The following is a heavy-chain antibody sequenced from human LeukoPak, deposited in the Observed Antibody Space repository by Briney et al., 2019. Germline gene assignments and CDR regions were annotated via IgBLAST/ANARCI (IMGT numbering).Heavy chain of an antibody. Sequence: ASVKVSCKASGYTFTGYYMHWVRQAPGQGLEWMGWINPNSGGTNYAQKFQGRVTMTRDTSISTAYMELSRLRSDDTAVYYCARDRYYDSIGYYLFDYWGQGTLVTVSS. CDR2: INPNSGGT. CDR1: GYTFTGYY. V-gene: IGHV1-2*02. D-gene: IGHD3-22*01. CDR3: ARDRYYDSIGYYLFDY. J-gene: IGHJ4*02.